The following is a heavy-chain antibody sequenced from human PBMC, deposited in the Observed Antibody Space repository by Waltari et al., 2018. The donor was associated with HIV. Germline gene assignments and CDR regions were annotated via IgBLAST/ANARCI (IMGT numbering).Heavy chain of an antibody. CDR1: GFTFSSYW. CDR2: INSDGSST. V-gene: IGHV3-74*01. CDR3: ATSPFYYDFWSGYQS. D-gene: IGHD3-3*01. J-gene: IGHJ4*02. Sequence: EVQLVESGGGLVQPGGSLRLSCAASGFTFSSYWMHWVRQAPGKGLVWVSRINSDGSSTSYADSVKGRFTISRDNAKNTLYLQMNSLRAEDTAVYYCATSPFYYDFWSGYQSWGQGTLVTVSS.